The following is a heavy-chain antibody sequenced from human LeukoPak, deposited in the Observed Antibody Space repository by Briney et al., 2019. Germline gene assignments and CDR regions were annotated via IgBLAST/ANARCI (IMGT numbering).Heavy chain of an antibody. CDR1: GYTFTGYY. CDR3: ARGTGYYYDSSGYLVY. D-gene: IGHD3-22*01. Sequence: ASVKVSCKASGYTFTGYYMHWVRQAPGQGLEWMGWFNPNSGGTNYAQKFQGRVTMTRDTSISTAYMELSRLRSDDTAVYYCARGTGYYYDSSGYLVYWGQGTLVTVSS. J-gene: IGHJ4*02. V-gene: IGHV1-2*02. CDR2: FNPNSGGT.